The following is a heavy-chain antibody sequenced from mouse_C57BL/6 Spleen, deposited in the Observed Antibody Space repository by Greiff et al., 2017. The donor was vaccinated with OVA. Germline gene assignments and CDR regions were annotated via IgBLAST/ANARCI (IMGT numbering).Heavy chain of an antibody. CDR3: ARDGITTVVAHWYFDV. V-gene: IGHV5-17*01. D-gene: IGHD1-1*01. J-gene: IGHJ1*03. Sequence: EVQVVESGGGLVKPGGSLKLSCAASGFTFSDYGMHWVRQAPEKGLEWVAYISSGSSSIYYAATVKGRFTISRDNAKNTLFLQMTLLRSEDTAMYYCARDGITTVVAHWYFDVWGTGTTVTVSS. CDR1: GFTFSDYG. CDR2: ISSGSSSI.